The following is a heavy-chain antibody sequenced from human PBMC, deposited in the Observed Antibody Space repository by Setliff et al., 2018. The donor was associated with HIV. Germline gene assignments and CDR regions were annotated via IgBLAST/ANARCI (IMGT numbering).Heavy chain of an antibody. CDR3: ARGTKGVGYEFWSGYHNAFDV. CDR2: INAGNGNT. V-gene: IGHV1-3*01. D-gene: IGHD3-3*01. J-gene: IGHJ3*01. CDR1: GYSFTTYP. Sequence: ASVKVSCKASGYSFTTYPIHWVRQAPGQRLEWMGWINAGNGNTKYSQKFQGRVTITRDTSANTGYMELSRLRSEDTAVYYCARGTKGVGYEFWSGYHNAFDVWGQGTLFTVSS.